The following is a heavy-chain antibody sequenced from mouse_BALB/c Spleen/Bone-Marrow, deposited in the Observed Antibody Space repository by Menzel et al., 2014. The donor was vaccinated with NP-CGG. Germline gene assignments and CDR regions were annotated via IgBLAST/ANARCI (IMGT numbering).Heavy chain of an antibody. J-gene: IGHJ2*01. D-gene: IGHD4-1*01. Sequence: VQLQQSGAELVRPGASVKLSCKASGYSFTSYWMNWVKQRPGQGLEWFGMIHPSDSETRLNQKFKDKATLTVDKSSSTAYMQLSSPTSEDSAVYYCARREGTGMNYWGQGTTLTVSS. V-gene: IGHV1-61*01. CDR2: IHPSDSET. CDR3: ARREGTGMNY. CDR1: GYSFTSYW.